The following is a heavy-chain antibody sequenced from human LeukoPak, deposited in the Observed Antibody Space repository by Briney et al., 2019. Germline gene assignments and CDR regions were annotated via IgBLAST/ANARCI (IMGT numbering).Heavy chain of an antibody. D-gene: IGHD6-13*01. CDR1: GGSISRDY. CDR2: IYYTGST. CDR3: ARDRPGGSSLDY. J-gene: IGHJ4*02. Sequence: SETLSLTCTVSGGSISRDYWSWIRQPPGKGLEWVGYIYYTGSTNYNPSLKSRVTISVDTSKNQFSLKLSSVTAADTAVYYCARDRPGGSSLDYWGQGTLVTVSS. V-gene: IGHV4-59*01.